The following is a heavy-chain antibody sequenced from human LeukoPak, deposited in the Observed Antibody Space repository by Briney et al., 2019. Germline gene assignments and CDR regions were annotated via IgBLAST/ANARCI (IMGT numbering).Heavy chain of an antibody. CDR3: TRGDSGIVVVPAAPIDY. J-gene: IGHJ4*02. D-gene: IGHD2-2*01. Sequence: GGSLRLSCTASGFTFGDYAMSWVRQAPGKGLEWVGFIRSKAYGGTTEYAASVKGRFTISRDDSKSIAYLQMNSLKTEDTAVYYCTRGDSGIVVVPAAPIDYWGQGTLVTVSS. V-gene: IGHV3-49*04. CDR1: GFTFGDYA. CDR2: IRSKAYGGTT.